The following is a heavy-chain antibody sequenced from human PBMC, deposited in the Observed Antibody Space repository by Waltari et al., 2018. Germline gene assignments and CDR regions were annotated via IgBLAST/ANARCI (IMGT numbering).Heavy chain of an antibody. V-gene: IGHV4-61*02. J-gene: IGHJ4*02. Sequence: QVQLQESGPGLVKPSETLSLTCTVSGGSISSGSYYWSWLRQPAGKGLEWIGRIYTSGSTNYNPSLKSRVTISVDTSKNQFSLKLSSVTAADTAVYYCARVRPGYYDSSGYVDYWGQGTLVTVSS. CDR3: ARVRPGYYDSSGYVDY. CDR2: IYTSGST. CDR1: GGSISSGSYY. D-gene: IGHD3-22*01.